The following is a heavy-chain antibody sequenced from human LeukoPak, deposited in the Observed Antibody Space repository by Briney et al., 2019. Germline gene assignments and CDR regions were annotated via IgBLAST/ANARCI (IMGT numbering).Heavy chain of an antibody. D-gene: IGHD5-24*01. Sequence: GGSLRLSCAASGFTFSSYWMNWVRQAPGKGLVWVSRIASDGSSTTYADSVKGRFSISRDNAKNTLILQMNSLRVEDTAVYYCARDWVYKIDYWGRGTLVTVSS. CDR2: IASDGSST. CDR1: GFTFSSYW. J-gene: IGHJ4*02. CDR3: ARDWVYKIDY. V-gene: IGHV3-74*01.